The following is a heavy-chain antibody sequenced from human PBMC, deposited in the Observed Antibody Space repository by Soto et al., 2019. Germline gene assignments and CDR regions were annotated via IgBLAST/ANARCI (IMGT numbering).Heavy chain of an antibody. D-gene: IGHD6-19*01. CDR1: GYTFTGYA. Sequence: QVQLVQSGAEEKKPGASVKVSCKASGYTFTGYAMHWVRQAPGKRLEWMGWINAGNGNTKYSQKFQGRVTITRDTSAITAYMELSSLRSEDTAVDYCARAVAVAADFDYWGQGTLVTVSS. J-gene: IGHJ4*02. CDR2: INAGNGNT. CDR3: ARAVAVAADFDY. V-gene: IGHV1-3*05.